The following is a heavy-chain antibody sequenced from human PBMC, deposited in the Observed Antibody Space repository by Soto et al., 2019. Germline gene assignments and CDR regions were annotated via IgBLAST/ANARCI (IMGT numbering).Heavy chain of an antibody. D-gene: IGHD3-10*01. V-gene: IGHV4-39*01. Sequence: SETLSVTCTVSCGSISSSSYYWGWIRQPPGKGLEWIGSIYYSGSTYYNPSLKSRVTISVDTSKNQFSLKLSSVTAADTAVYYCARRGASGVSGQYNWFYPWGQGTLVTVSS. J-gene: IGHJ5*02. CDR1: CGSISSSSYY. CDR2: IYYSGST. CDR3: ARRGASGVSGQYNWFYP.